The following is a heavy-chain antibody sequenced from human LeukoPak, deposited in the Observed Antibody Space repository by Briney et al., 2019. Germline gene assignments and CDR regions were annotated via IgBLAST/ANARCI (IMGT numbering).Heavy chain of an antibody. Sequence: GASVKVSCKASGYAFTSYGISWVRQAPGQGLEWMGWISAYNGNTNYAQKLQGRVTMTTDTSTSTAYMELRSLRSDDTAVYYCARVTIFGVVNGLDYWGQGTLVTVSS. CDR2: ISAYNGNT. D-gene: IGHD3-3*01. J-gene: IGHJ4*02. CDR3: ARVTIFGVVNGLDY. V-gene: IGHV1-18*04. CDR1: GYAFTSYG.